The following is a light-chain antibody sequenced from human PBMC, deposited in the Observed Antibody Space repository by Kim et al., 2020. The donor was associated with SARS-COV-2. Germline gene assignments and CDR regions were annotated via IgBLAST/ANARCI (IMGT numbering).Light chain of an antibody. CDR3: QAWDSRTYV. Sequence: SYELTQPPSVSVSPGQTASITCSGDKLGDKYARWYQQKPGQSPVLVIYQDSKRPSGIPERFSGSNSGNTATLTISGTQAMDEADYYCQAWDSRTYVFGTG. CDR2: QDS. V-gene: IGLV3-1*01. J-gene: IGLJ1*01. CDR1: KLGDKY.